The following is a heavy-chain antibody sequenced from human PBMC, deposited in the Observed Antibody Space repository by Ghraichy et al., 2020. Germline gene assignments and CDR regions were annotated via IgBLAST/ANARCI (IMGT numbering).Heavy chain of an antibody. V-gene: IGHV3-23*01. CDR3: AKGGYSSPLDY. D-gene: IGHD6-13*01. J-gene: IGHJ4*02. CDR2: IRASGGST. Sequence: GGSLRLSCAASGFTFSDFSMSWVRQAPGKGLEWVSNIRASGGSTYYADSVKGRFTISRDNSKNTVYLQMNSLRVEDTAVYYCAKGGYSSPLDYWGQGTLVTVSS. CDR1: GFTFSDFS.